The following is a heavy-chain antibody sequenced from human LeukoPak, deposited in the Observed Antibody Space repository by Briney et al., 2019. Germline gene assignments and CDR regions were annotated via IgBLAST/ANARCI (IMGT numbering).Heavy chain of an antibody. J-gene: IGHJ6*02. Sequence: GASVKVSCKVSGYTLTELSMHWVRQAPGKGLEWMGGFDPEDGETIYAQKFQGRVTMTEDTSTDTAYMELSSLRSEDTAVYYCATDSRLGIAVAGRRGGYYYYGMDVWGQGTTVTVSS. D-gene: IGHD6-19*01. CDR3: ATDSRLGIAVAGRRGGYYYYGMDV. CDR1: GYTLTELS. V-gene: IGHV1-24*01. CDR2: FDPEDGET.